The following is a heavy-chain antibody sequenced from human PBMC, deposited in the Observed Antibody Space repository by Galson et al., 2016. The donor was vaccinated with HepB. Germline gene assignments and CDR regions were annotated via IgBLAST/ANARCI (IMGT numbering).Heavy chain of an antibody. V-gene: IGHV4-59*13. J-gene: IGHJ2*01. D-gene: IGHD3-10*01. CDR3: ARAPPDYHGSGSHYFDL. CDR1: GGSIHAYY. Sequence: ETLSLTCSVSGGSIHAYYWSWIRQPPGKGLEWIGYFYYSGSTNYNPSLRSRVTISLDTSKNPCSLKLSSVTAAGTAVYYCARAPPDYHGSGSHYFDLWGRGTLVTVSS. CDR2: FYYSGST.